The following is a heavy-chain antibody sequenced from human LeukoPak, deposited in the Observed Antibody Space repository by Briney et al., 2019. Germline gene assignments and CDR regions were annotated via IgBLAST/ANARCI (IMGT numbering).Heavy chain of an antibody. CDR1: GFTFSTYS. CDR2: ITGSSSTI. V-gene: IGHV3-48*01. D-gene: IGHD3-22*01. J-gene: IGHJ4*02. Sequence: GGSLRLSCAASGFTFSTYSMNWVRQDPGKGLEWISYITGSSSTIYYADSVKGRFTISRDNAKNSLYLQMNSLRAEDTAVYYCARPLRSSGYHCFDYWGQGTLVTVSS. CDR3: ARPLRSSGYHCFDY.